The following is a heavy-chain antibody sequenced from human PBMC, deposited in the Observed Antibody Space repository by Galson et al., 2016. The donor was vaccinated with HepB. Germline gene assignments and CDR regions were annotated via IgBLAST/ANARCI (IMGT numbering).Heavy chain of an antibody. CDR3: VRKDYDSSGFYDQDY. CDR2: IRHTGKT. J-gene: IGHJ4*03. V-gene: IGHV4-34*01. Sequence: SETLSLTCAVSGGSFSGFFWSWVRQPPGKGLEWIGEIRHTGKTNYNPSLESRVTMSVDTSKKLFSLKLTSVTAADTAVYYCVRKDYDSSGFYDQDYWGQGTTVTVSS. CDR1: GGSFSGFF. D-gene: IGHD3-22*01.